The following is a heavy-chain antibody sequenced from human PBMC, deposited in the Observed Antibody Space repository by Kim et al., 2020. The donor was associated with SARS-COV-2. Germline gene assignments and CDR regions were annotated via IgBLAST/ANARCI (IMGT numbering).Heavy chain of an antibody. D-gene: IGHD5-18*01. CDR1: GFTFSSYA. J-gene: IGHJ4*02. CDR3: TRDREHVGYSYGYGERGVDY. CDR2: ISYDGSNK. Sequence: GGSLRLSCAASGFTFSSYAMHWVRQAPGKGLEWVAVISYDGSNKYYADSVKGRFTISRDNSKNTLYLQMNSLRAEDTAVYYCTRDREHVGYSYGYGERGVDYWGQGTLVTVSS. V-gene: IGHV3-30*04.